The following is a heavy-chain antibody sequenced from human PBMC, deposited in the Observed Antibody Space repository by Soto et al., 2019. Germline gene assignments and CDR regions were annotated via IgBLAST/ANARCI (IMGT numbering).Heavy chain of an antibody. CDR1: GYTFTGYY. CDR3: ARAVWDYYYYYGMDV. CDR2: INPNSGST. D-gene: IGHD3-16*01. Sequence: ASVKVSCKASGYTFTGYYMHWVRQAPGQGLEWMGWINPNSGSTNYAQKFQGRVTMTRDTSISTAYMELSRLRSDDTAVYYCARAVWDYYYYYGMDVWGQGTTVTVSS. V-gene: IGHV1-2*02. J-gene: IGHJ6*02.